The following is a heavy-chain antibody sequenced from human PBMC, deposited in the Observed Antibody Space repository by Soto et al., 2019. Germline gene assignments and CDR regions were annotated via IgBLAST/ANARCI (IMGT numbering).Heavy chain of an antibody. J-gene: IGHJ6*02. CDR1: GGSVSSGSYY. Sequence: SETLSLTCTVSGGSVSSGSYYWSWIRQPPGKGLEWIGYIYYSGSTNYNPSLKSRVTISVDTSKNQFSLKLSSVTAADTAVYYCASADYDFWSGYSTYGMDVWGQGPTVTVSS. CDR2: IYYSGST. CDR3: ASADYDFWSGYSTYGMDV. D-gene: IGHD3-3*01. V-gene: IGHV4-61*01.